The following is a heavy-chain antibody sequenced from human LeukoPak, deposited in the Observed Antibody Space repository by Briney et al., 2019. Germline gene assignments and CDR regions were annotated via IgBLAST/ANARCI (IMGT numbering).Heavy chain of an antibody. CDR3: ARGRWLQSPPISPGYYYYGMDV. J-gene: IGHJ6*02. V-gene: IGHV4-61*05. CDR1: GGSISSSSYY. Sequence: SETLSLTCTVSGGSISSSSYYWGWIRQPPGKGLEWIGYIYYSGSTNYNPSLKSRVTISVDTSKNQFSLKLSSVTAADTAVYYCARGRWLQSPPISPGYYYYGMDVWGQGTTVTVSS. CDR2: IYYSGST. D-gene: IGHD5-24*01.